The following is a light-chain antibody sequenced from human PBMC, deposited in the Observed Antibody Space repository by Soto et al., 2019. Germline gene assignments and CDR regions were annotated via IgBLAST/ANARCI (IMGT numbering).Light chain of an antibody. CDR1: QSISSW. V-gene: IGKV1-5*03. Sequence: DIQMTQSPSTLSASVGDRVNITCRASQSISSWLAWYQQKPGIAPKVLIYKASSLETGVPSRFSGSGSGTEFTLTISSLQPDDFATYYCQQYNSYWTFGQGTKVEIK. J-gene: IGKJ1*01. CDR3: QQYNSYWT. CDR2: KAS.